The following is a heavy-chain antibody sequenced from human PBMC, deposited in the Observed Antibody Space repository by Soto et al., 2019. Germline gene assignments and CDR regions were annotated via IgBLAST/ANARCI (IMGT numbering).Heavy chain of an antibody. D-gene: IGHD3-10*01. CDR3: ARRALLWFGELLRTFDP. CDR1: GGSISSSSYY. CDR2: IYSSGNT. J-gene: IGHJ5*02. Sequence: SETLSLTCTVSGGSISSSSYYWGWIRQPPGKGLEWIGSIYSSGNTYYNPSLKSRVTISVDTSKNQFSLKLSSVTAADTAVYYCARRALLWFGELLRTFDPWGQGTLVTVSS. V-gene: IGHV4-39*01.